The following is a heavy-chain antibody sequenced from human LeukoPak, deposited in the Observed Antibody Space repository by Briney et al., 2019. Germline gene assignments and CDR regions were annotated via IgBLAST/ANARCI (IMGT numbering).Heavy chain of an antibody. V-gene: IGHV4-34*01. Sequence: SETLSLTCTVSGGSISSYYWSWIRQPPGKGLEWIGEINHSGSTNYNPSLKSRVTISVDTSKNQFSLKLSSVAAADTAVYYCARRKYGSGNYNFDYWGQGTLVTVSS. J-gene: IGHJ4*02. CDR2: INHSGST. D-gene: IGHD3-10*01. CDR1: GGSISSYY. CDR3: ARRKYGSGNYNFDY.